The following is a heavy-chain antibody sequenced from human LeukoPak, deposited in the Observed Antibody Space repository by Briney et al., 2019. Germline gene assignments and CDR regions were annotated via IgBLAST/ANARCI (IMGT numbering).Heavy chain of an antibody. CDR2: IIPIFGTA. Sequence: SVKVSCKASGGTFSSYAISWERQAPGQGLEWMGGIIPIFGTANYAQKFQGRVTITADKSTSTAYMELSSLRSDDTAVYYCARDLKRGYSSGRYSWGTGSSNDYWGQGTLVTVSS. D-gene: IGHD6-19*01. J-gene: IGHJ4*02. V-gene: IGHV1-69*06. CDR1: GGTFSSYA. CDR3: ARDLKRGYSSGRYSWGTGSSNDY.